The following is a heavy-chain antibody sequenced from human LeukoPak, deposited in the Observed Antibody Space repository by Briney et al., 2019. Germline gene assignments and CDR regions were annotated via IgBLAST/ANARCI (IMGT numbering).Heavy chain of an antibody. CDR3: ARAGGSDAFDI. Sequence: RPGGSLRLSCAASGFTFDDYGMSWGRQAPAKGLEWVSGINWNAASPGNADSVKGQFTISRDTAKNSLYLQTNSLRAEDTALYYCARAGGSDAFDIWGQGTMVTVSS. D-gene: IGHD5-12*01. J-gene: IGHJ3*02. CDR1: GFTFDDYG. V-gene: IGHV3-20*04. CDR2: INWNAASP.